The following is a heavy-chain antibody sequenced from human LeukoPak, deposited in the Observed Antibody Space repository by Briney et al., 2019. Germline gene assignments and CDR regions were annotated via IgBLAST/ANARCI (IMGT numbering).Heavy chain of an antibody. J-gene: IGHJ4*02. CDR1: GYTFIDYY. CDR2: INPSGGGT. V-gene: IGHV1-46*01. CDR3: GRVNVAVGMNCFDN. D-gene: IGHD2-2*01. Sequence: ASVKVSCKASGYTFIDYYMHWVRQAPGQGLEWMGIINPSGGGTTYAQKFQGRVTMTRDTSTSTVFMDLSSLRSEDTAVYYCGRVNVAVGMNCFDNWGQGTLVTVSS.